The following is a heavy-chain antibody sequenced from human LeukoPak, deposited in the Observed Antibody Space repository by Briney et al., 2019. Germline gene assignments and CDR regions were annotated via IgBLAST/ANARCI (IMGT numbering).Heavy chain of an antibody. CDR1: GYTFTGYY. D-gene: IGHD3-22*01. CDR2: INPNSGGT. CDR3: ARALTAYYYDSSGYYPYY. V-gene: IGHV1-2*02. Sequence: ASVKVSCKASGYTFTGYYMHWVRQAPGQGLEWMGWINPNSGGTNYAQKFQGRVTMTRDTSTSTVYMELSSLRSEDTAVYYCARALTAYYYDSSGYYPYYWGQGTLVTVSS. J-gene: IGHJ4*02.